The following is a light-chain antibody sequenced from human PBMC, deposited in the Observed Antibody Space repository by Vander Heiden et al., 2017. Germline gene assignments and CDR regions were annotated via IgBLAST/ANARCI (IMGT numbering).Light chain of an antibody. CDR2: SAS. CDR1: QSVGSK. Sequence: EAVMTQSPATLSVSPGERATLSCRASQSVGSKLLWYQRKPGQAPRLLISSASTRVTGIPARFSGSGSGTEFTLTISSLQSEDFAVYYCQQYNNWPWTFGQGTKVEIK. CDR3: QQYNNWPWT. V-gene: IGKV3-15*01. J-gene: IGKJ1*01.